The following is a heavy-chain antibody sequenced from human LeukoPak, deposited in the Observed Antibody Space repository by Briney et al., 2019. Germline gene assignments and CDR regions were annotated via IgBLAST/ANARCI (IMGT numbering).Heavy chain of an antibody. CDR2: IHPGDSDT. CDR3: ARHAGYCTGGRCYSFYYFDY. D-gene: IGHD2-15*01. CDR1: GYTFTNYW. Sequence: GESLKISCKASGYTFTNYWIGWVRHTPGKGLEWMGIIHPGDSDTRYRTSFQGQVTMSVDESTSTAYLHWTSLKASDTAIYYCARHAGYCTGGRCYSFYYFDYWSQGTLVTVSS. J-gene: IGHJ4*02. V-gene: IGHV5-51*01.